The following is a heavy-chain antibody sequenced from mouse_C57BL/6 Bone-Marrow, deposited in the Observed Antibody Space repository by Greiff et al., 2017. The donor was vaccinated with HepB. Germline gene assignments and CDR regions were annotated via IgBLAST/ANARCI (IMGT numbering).Heavy chain of an antibody. J-gene: IGHJ2*01. CDR2: IDPENGDT. CDR1: GFNIKDDY. CDR3: TIQGFDY. Sequence: EVQLQQSGAELVRPGASVKLSCTASGFNIKDDYMHWVKQRPEQGLEWIGWIDPENGDTEYASKFQGKATITADTSSNTAYLQLSSLTSKDTAVYYCTIQGFDYWGQGTTLTVSS. V-gene: IGHV14-4*01. D-gene: IGHD3-2*02.